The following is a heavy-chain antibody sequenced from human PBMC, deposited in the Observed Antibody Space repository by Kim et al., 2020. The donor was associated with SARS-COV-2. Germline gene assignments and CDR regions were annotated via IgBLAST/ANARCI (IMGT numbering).Heavy chain of an antibody. Sequence: GGSLRLSCAASGFTFSNAWMSWVRQAPGKGLEWVGRIKSKTDGGTTDYAAPVKGRFTISRDDSKNTLYLQMNSLKTEDTAVYYCTTDGGEWLPPYYYYYGMDVWGQGTTVTFSS. J-gene: IGHJ6*02. CDR2: IKSKTDGGTT. CDR3: TTDGGEWLPPYYYYYGMDV. D-gene: IGHD3-3*01. V-gene: IGHV3-15*01. CDR1: GFTFSNAW.